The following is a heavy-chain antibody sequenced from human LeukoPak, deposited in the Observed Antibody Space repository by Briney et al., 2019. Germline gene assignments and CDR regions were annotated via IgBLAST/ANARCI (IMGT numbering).Heavy chain of an antibody. Sequence: GGSLRLSCAASGVTFSTSGMHWVRQTPGQGREWVAFVRFDETFKYYADSVKGRFTISRDNSRNTVFLQMNSLRLEDTAVYYCARFATTLTSGWGQGTLVIVSS. V-gene: IGHV3-30*02. CDR3: ARFATTLTSG. D-gene: IGHD4-17*01. CDR2: VRFDETFK. CDR1: GVTFSTSG. J-gene: IGHJ4*02.